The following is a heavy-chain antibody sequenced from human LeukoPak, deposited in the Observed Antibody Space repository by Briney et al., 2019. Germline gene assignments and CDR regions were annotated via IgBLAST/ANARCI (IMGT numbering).Heavy chain of an antibody. D-gene: IGHD6-19*01. J-gene: IGHJ4*02. CDR2: IRYDGSNK. Sequence: PGGSLRLSCAASGFTFSSYGMHWVRQAPGKGLEWVAFIRYDGSNKYYADSVKGRFTISRDNSKNTLYLQMNSLRAEDTAVYYCAPFRPGIAVAGTGYWGQGTLVTVSS. V-gene: IGHV3-30*02. CDR3: APFRPGIAVAGTGY. CDR1: GFTFSSYG.